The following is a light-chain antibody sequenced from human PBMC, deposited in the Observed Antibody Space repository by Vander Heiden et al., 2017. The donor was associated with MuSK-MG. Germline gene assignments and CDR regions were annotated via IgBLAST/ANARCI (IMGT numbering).Light chain of an antibody. CDR1: QSVNSSY. V-gene: IGKV3-20*01. J-gene: IGKJ5*01. CDR3: QQDGSSPST. Sequence: EIVLTQSPGTLSLSPGERATLSCRASQSVNSSYLAWYQQKPGQAPRLLIYGASSRATGIPDRFSGSGSGTDFTLTISRLEPEDFAVYYCQQDGSSPSTFGQGTRLEIK. CDR2: GAS.